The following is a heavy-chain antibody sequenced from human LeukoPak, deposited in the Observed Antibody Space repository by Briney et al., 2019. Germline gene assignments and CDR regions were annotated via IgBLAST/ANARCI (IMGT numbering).Heavy chain of an antibody. J-gene: IGHJ3*02. CDR1: GCSISSYY. CDR2: IHTSGST. V-gene: IGHV4-4*07. D-gene: IGHD5-24*01. Sequence: SETLSLTCTVSGCSISSYYWSWIRQPAGKGLEWIGRIHTSGSTNYNPSLKSRVTMSVDTSKNQFSLKLSSVTAADTAVYYCAREYDRDGPSSDAFDIWGQGTVVTVSS. CDR3: AREYDRDGPSSDAFDI.